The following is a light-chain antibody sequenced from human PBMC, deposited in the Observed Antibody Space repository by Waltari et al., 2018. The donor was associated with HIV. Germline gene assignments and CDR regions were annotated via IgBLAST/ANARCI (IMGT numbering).Light chain of an antibody. CDR3: HQYGDSLRT. CDR1: QSVSSNF. J-gene: IGKJ1*01. V-gene: IGKV3-20*01. CDR2: GAS. Sequence: ELVLTQSPGTLSLCRGESATLSCRASQSVSSNFLAWYPQKPGQAPRLLVYGASSRATDIPDRFSGSGSGTDFTLTITRLEPEDFSVYFCHQYGDSLRTFGQGTRVEI.